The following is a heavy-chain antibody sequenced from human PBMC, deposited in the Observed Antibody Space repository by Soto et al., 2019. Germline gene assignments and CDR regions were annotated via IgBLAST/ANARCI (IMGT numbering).Heavy chain of an antibody. CDR3: ARDPSIFGVALPVDY. Sequence: EVQLVESGGGLVQPGGSLRLSCAASGFTFSSYSMNWVRQAPGKGLEWVSYISSSSSTIYYADSVKGRFTISRDNAKNSLYLQMNSLRAEDTAVYYCARDPSIFGVALPVDYWGQGTLVTVSS. CDR2: ISSSSSTI. V-gene: IGHV3-48*01. CDR1: GFTFSSYS. J-gene: IGHJ4*02. D-gene: IGHD3-3*01.